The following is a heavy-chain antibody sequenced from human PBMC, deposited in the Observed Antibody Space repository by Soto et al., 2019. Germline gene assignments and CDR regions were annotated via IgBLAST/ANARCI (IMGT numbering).Heavy chain of an antibody. Sequence: QVQLQESGPGLVKPSGTLSLTCAVSGGSIDSSNWWSWVRQPPGKGLEWIGEVYHTGSANYNPSLRSRVTISVDRSKKQFALNLTSVTAADTAVYYCAQRTYGKESRFDYWGQGTLVTVSS. CDR2: VYHTGSA. V-gene: IGHV4-4*02. CDR3: AQRTYGKESRFDY. J-gene: IGHJ4*02. D-gene: IGHD3-10*01. CDR1: GGSIDSSNW.